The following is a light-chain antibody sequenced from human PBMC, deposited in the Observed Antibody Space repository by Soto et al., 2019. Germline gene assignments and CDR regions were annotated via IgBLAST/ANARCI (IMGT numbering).Light chain of an antibody. CDR2: AAS. V-gene: IGKV1-9*01. Sequence: DIQLTQSPSFLSASVGDRVTITCRASQGISSYLAWYQQKPGKAPKLLIYAASTLQSGVPSRFSGSGSGTEFTLTISSLQPEDFATYYCQQLNSYPPFTFVPGTKVEIK. J-gene: IGKJ3*01. CDR1: QGISSY. CDR3: QQLNSYPPFT.